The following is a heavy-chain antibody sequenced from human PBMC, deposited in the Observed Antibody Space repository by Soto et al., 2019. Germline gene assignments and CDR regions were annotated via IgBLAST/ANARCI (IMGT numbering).Heavy chain of an antibody. CDR2: IYYSGST. Sequence: SETLSLTCTVSGGSISNYYWSWIRQPPGKGLEWIGYIYYSGSTRYNPSLKSRVTISVDTSKNQFSLKLSSVTAADTAVYYCARHGPVAAAGTVFDYWGQGALVTVSS. V-gene: IGHV4-59*08. CDR1: GGSISNYY. J-gene: IGHJ4*02. D-gene: IGHD6-13*01. CDR3: ARHGPVAAAGTVFDY.